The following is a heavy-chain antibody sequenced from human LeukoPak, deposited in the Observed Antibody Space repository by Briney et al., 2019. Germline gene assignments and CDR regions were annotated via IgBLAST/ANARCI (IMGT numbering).Heavy chain of an antibody. CDR1: GYTFMSYG. D-gene: IGHD5-18*01. J-gene: IGHJ4*02. CDR2: ISAYDGNT. Sequence: ASVKVSCKASGYTFMSYGISWVRQAPGQGLEWMGWISAYDGNTNYVQKLQGRVTMTIDTSTSSAYMDLRSLRSDDTAVYYCARDDGYSYRKGVDRFDYWGQGTLVTVSS. CDR3: ARDDGYSYRKGVDRFDY. V-gene: IGHV1-18*01.